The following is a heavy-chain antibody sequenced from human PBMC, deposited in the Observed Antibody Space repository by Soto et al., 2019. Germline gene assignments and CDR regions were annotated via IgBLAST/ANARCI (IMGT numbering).Heavy chain of an antibody. D-gene: IGHD1-26*01. V-gene: IGHV1-18*01. Sequence: QVQLVQSGAEVKKPGASVKVSCKASGYTFNSYGISWVRQAPGQGLEWLGWIRAYNGNTNYAQKRHVIVTITTDTSTCTAYVELRSMRSEDTAVYYCARVYSSVWGADFDIWGKGTMVTVSS. J-gene: IGHJ3*02. CDR1: GYTFNSYG. CDR3: ARVYSSVWGADFDI. CDR2: IRAYNGNT.